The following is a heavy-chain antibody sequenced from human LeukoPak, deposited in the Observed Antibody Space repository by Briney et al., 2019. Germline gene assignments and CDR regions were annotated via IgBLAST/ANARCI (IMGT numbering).Heavy chain of an antibody. CDR1: GGTFSSYA. V-gene: IGHV1-69*05. J-gene: IGHJ4*02. D-gene: IGHD2-15*01. CDR3: AVVAATTDFDY. Sequence: SVKVSCKASGGTFSSYAVSWVRQAPGQGLEWMGRIIPIFGTANYAQKFQGRVTITTDESTSTAYMELSSLRSEDTAVYYCAVVAATTDFDYWGQGTLVTVSS. CDR2: IIPIFGTA.